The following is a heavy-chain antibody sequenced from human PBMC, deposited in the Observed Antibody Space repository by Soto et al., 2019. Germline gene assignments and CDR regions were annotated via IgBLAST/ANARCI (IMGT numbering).Heavy chain of an antibody. CDR2: VIPNIDRA. V-gene: IGHV1-69*08. D-gene: IGHD1-26*01. J-gene: IGHJ4*02. CDR1: GGGFTTYT. CDR3: ARDAVGSTPSFDF. Sequence: QVQLVQSGPEVKKPGSSVKVSCKASGGGFTTYTVSWVRQAPGQGLEWMGRVIPNIDRANYARKFQGRVTITADKSTSTDYLKLSGLTSEDTAVYFCARDAVGSTPSFDFWGQGTLVTVSS.